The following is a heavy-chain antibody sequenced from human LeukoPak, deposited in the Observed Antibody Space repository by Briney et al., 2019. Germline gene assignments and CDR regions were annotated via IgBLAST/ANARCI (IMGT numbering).Heavy chain of an antibody. Sequence: SETLSLTCIVSGYSINSGYHSGWIRQPPGKGLEWIGSISHSGHANYNPSLKSRVTISVDTSKNQFSLKLSSVTATDTAVSYCARDLGSGGDSDYWGQGTLVTVSS. J-gene: IGHJ4*02. V-gene: IGHV4-38-2*02. D-gene: IGHD2-21*01. CDR2: ISHSGHA. CDR3: ARDLGSGGDSDY. CDR1: GYSINSGYH.